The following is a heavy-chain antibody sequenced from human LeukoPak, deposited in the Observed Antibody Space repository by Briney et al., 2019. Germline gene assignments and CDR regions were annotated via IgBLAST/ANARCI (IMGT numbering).Heavy chain of an antibody. J-gene: IGHJ4*02. V-gene: IGHV1-69*01. Sequence: SVKVSCKASGGTFSSYAISCVRQAPGQGLEWMGGIILIFGTANYAQKFQGRVTITADESTSTAYMELSSLRSEDTAVYYCARGIGYCSSTSCPFDYWGQGTLVTVSS. CDR2: IILIFGTA. CDR3: ARGIGYCSSTSCPFDY. D-gene: IGHD2-2*01. CDR1: GGTFSSYA.